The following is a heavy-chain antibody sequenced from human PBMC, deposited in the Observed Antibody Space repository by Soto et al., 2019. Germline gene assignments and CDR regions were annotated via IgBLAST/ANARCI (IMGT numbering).Heavy chain of an antibody. CDR3: ARDQYSSSEPPHDY. D-gene: IGHD6-6*01. V-gene: IGHV3-23*01. Sequence: PGGSLRLSCAVSGFTFSNFAMTWVRQAPGKGPEWVSAIGATDGSTYYTDSVKGRFTISRDNSRNILYLQMNSLRADDTAIYYCARDQYSSSEPPHDYWGQGTLVTVSS. CDR2: IGATDGST. J-gene: IGHJ4*02. CDR1: GFTFSNFA.